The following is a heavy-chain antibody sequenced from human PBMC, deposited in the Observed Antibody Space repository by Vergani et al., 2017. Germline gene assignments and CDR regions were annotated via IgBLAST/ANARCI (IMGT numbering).Heavy chain of an antibody. CDR3: ARGLYKYSGYRTVDY. Sequence: QVQLQESGPGLVKPSETLSLTCTVSGGSISSYYWSWIRQPPGKGLEWIGYIYYSGSTNYNPSLKSRVTISVDTSKNQFSLKLSSVTAADTAVYYCARGLYKYSGYRTVDYWGQGTLVTVSS. J-gene: IGHJ4*02. CDR2: IYYSGST. CDR1: GGSISSYY. D-gene: IGHD5-12*01. V-gene: IGHV4-59*12.